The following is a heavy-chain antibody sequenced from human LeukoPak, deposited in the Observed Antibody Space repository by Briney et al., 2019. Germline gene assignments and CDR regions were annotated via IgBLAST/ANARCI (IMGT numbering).Heavy chain of an antibody. CDR1: GGSISSYY. CDR3: ARDRRAAAALYYFYYYYMDV. Sequence: PSETLSLTCIVSGGSISSYYWSWIRQPAGKGLEWIGHIPTSGSTNYNPSLKSRVTMSVDTSKNQFSLKLNSVTAADTAVYYCARDRRAAAALYYFYYYYMDVWGKGTAVTVSS. CDR2: IPTSGST. J-gene: IGHJ6*03. V-gene: IGHV4-4*07. D-gene: IGHD6-13*01.